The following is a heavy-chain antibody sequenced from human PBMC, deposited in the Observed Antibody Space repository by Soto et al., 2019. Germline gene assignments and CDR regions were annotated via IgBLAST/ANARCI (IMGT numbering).Heavy chain of an antibody. V-gene: IGHV4-34*01. CDR2: INHSGST. CDR1: GGSFSGYY. Sequence: ASETLSLTCAVYGGSFSGYYWSWIRQPPGKGLEWIGEINHSGSTNYNPSLKSRVTISVDTSKNQFSLKLSSVTAADTAVYYCARACGGSSDYYYYYYMDVWGKGTTVTVSS. J-gene: IGHJ6*03. CDR3: ARACGGSSDYYYYYYMDV. D-gene: IGHD6-6*01.